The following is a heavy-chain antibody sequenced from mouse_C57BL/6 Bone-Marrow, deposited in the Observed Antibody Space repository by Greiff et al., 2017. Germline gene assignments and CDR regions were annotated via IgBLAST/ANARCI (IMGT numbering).Heavy chain of an antibody. CDR1: GFTFSSYG. D-gene: IGHD2-13*01. CDR2: ISSGGSYT. Sequence: EVQRVESGGDLVKPGGSLKLSCAASGFTFSSYGMSWVRQTPDKRLEWVATISSGGSYTYYPDSVKGRFTISRDNAKNTLYLQMSSRKSEDTAMYYCARPVTCYYAMDYWGQGTSVTVSS. V-gene: IGHV5-6*01. J-gene: IGHJ4*01. CDR3: ARPVTCYYAMDY.